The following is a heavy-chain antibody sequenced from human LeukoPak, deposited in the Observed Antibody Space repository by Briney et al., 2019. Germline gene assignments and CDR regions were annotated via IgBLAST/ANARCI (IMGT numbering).Heavy chain of an antibody. V-gene: IGHV4-59*01. D-gene: IGHD3-22*01. J-gene: IGHJ3*02. CDR2: IYYSGST. Sequence: PSETLSLTCTVSGGSISTYYWSWLRQPPGKGLEWIGYIYYSGSTNYNTSLKSRVTISVDTSKKQFSLKLSSVTAADTAVYYCAREYYYDSSGYYPPHAFDIWGEGTMVTVSS. CDR3: AREYYYDSSGYYPPHAFDI. CDR1: GGSISTYY.